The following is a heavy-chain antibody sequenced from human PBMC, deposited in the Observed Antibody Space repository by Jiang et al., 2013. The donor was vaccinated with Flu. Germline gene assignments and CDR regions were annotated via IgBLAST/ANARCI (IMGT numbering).Heavy chain of an antibody. CDR3: AKEPPYSSGWYKRWFDP. CDR1: GFTFSSYA. J-gene: IGHJ5*02. Sequence: VQLLESGGGLVQPGGSLRLSCAASGFTFSSYAMSWVRQAPGKGLEWVSAISGSGGSTYYADSVKGRFTISRDNSKNTLYLQMNSLRAEDTAVYYCAKEPPYSSGWYKRWFDPWGQGTLVTVSS. D-gene: IGHD6-19*01. CDR2: ISGSGGST. V-gene: IGHV3-23*01.